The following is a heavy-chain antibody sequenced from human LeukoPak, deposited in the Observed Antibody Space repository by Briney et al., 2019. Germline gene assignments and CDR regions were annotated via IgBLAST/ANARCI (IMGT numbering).Heavy chain of an antibody. CDR1: GGSISSSSYY. Sequence: SETLSLTCTVSGGSISSSSYYWAWIRQSPGKGLEWIGSIYYSGITYYNPSLKSRLTTSVDTSKNQFSLKLSSVTAGDKAVYYCARRDYSNYGPFDYWGQGTLVTVSS. D-gene: IGHD4-11*01. CDR3: ARRDYSNYGPFDY. V-gene: IGHV4-39*01. J-gene: IGHJ4*02. CDR2: IYYSGIT.